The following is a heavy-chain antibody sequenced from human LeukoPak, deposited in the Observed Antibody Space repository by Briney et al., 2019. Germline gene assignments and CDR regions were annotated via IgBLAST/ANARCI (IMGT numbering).Heavy chain of an antibody. D-gene: IGHD1-26*01. CDR3: AKDAWEVGATSEIDY. CDR2: IRYDGSDK. J-gene: IGHJ4*02. Sequence: GGSLRLSCATSGFIFSSYGIHWVRQAPGKGLEGVAFIRYDGSDKYYADSVKGRFTISRYNSKNKVYLQMNSLRAEDTAVYYCAKDAWEVGATSEIDYWGQGTLVTVSS. CDR1: GFIFSSYG. V-gene: IGHV3-30*02.